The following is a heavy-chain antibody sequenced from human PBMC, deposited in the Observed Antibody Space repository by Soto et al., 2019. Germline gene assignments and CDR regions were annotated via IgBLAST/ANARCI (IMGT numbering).Heavy chain of an antibody. V-gene: IGHV1-18*04. CDR3: AREGDIVGLAAFDI. CDR1: GYTFTNYG. D-gene: IGHD2-15*01. Sequence: QVQLVQSGAEVKKPGASVKVSCKASGYTFTNYGIDWVRQAPGQGLEWMGWISGYNAKTNYAQKLQGRVTMTTDTSTNTAHMELRSLRSDDTAVYYCAREGDIVGLAAFDIWGQGTMVIVSS. CDR2: ISGYNAKT. J-gene: IGHJ3*02.